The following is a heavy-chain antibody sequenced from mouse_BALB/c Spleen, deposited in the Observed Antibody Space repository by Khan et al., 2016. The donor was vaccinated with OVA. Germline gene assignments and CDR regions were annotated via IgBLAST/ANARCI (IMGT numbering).Heavy chain of an antibody. CDR3: ARRGYYYGRGALFAY. J-gene: IGHJ3*01. Sequence: QVQLQQSGPGLVQPSQSLSITCTVSGFSFNNYSVHWVRQSPGKGLEWLGVIWSAGSTDYNATFISSMTISKDNSTNQTFFRMNSLQPNDTAIYYCARRGYYYGRGALFAYWGQGTLVTVSA. D-gene: IGHD1-1*01. CDR2: IWSAGST. V-gene: IGHV2-2*02. CDR1: GFSFNNYS.